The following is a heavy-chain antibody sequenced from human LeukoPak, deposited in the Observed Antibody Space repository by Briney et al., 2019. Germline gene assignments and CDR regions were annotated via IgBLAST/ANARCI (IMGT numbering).Heavy chain of an antibody. J-gene: IGHJ4*02. Sequence: SETLSLTCSVYGGSFNDYDWSWVRQAPGRGLQWIGEINESGATNCDPSLKSRVTMSIDTSKSQFSLSLRSVTAADTAVYFCARYVPVKTGPTRASFDYWGQGILVSVSS. CDR3: ARYVPVKTGPTRASFDY. D-gene: IGHD1-1*01. CDR2: INESGAT. CDR1: GGSFNDYD. V-gene: IGHV4-34*01.